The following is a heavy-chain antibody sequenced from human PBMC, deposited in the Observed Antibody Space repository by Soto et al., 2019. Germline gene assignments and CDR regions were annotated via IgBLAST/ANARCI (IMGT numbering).Heavy chain of an antibody. J-gene: IGHJ6*02. D-gene: IGHD3-10*01. CDR3: ARRGGFGELLTDLDYYYGMDV. Sequence: SVTMCLTCPVAGGTLSSYCWSWIRQTTGKGLEWIGDIYYSGSTNYNPSLKSRVTISIDTSKNQFSLKLSSVTAADTAVYCCARRGGFGELLTDLDYYYGMDVWGQGTTVTVSS. CDR1: GGTLSSYC. V-gene: IGHV4-59*08. CDR2: IYYSGST.